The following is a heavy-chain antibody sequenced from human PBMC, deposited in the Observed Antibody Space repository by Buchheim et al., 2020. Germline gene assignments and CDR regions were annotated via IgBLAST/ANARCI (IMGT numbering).Heavy chain of an antibody. CDR1: GFTFSSYS. Sequence: EVQLVESGGGLVKPGGSLRLSCAASGFTFSSYSMNWVRQAPGKGLEWVSSISSSSRYIYYADSVKGRFTISRDNAKNSLYLQMNSLRAEDTAVYYCARDRGVGPYVPRDLWGRGTL. J-gene: IGHJ2*01. CDR2: ISSSSRYI. V-gene: IGHV3-21*01. D-gene: IGHD3-10*02. CDR3: ARDRGVGPYVPRDL.